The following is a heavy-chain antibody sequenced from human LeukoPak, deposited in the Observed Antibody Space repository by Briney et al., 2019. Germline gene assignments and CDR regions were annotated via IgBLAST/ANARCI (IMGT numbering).Heavy chain of an antibody. Sequence: GGSLRLSCAASGFTFSGSALHWVRQASGKGLEWVGRIRSTANGYATAYAASVKGRFTISRDDSKNTAYLQMDSLKTEDTAVYYCARDTHYYGSGSPAFDIWGQGTMVTVSS. CDR2: IRSTANGYAT. D-gene: IGHD3-10*01. V-gene: IGHV3-73*01. J-gene: IGHJ3*02. CDR3: ARDTHYYGSGSPAFDI. CDR1: GFTFSGSA.